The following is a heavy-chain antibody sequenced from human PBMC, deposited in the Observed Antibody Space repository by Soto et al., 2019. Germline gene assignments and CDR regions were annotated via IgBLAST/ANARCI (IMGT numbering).Heavy chain of an antibody. Sequence: QVQLVESGGGVVQPGRSLRLSCAACGCTFRSNAMHWVRQAPGKGLEWVAVISYDGSNKYYADSVKGRFTISRDNSKNTLYLQMNSLRAEDTAVYYCARDHSEEYSSSSLDYWGQGTLVTVSS. CDR3: ARDHSEEYSSSSLDY. V-gene: IGHV3-30-3*01. D-gene: IGHD6-6*01. CDR1: GCTFRSNA. J-gene: IGHJ4*02. CDR2: ISYDGSNK.